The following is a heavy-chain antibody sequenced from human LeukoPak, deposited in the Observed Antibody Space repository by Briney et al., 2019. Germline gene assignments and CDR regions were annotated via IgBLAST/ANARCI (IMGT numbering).Heavy chain of an antibody. D-gene: IGHD6-19*01. CDR3: AAEFDNEQWLDWDY. V-gene: IGHV4-38-2*01. J-gene: IGHJ4*02. Sequence: SETLSLTCAVSGYSISSGYYWGWIRQPPGKGLEWIGSIYHSGSTYYNPSLKSRVTISVGTSKNQFSLKLSSVTAADTAVYYCAAEFDNEQWLDWDYWGRGTLVTVSS. CDR1: GYSISSGYY. CDR2: IYHSGST.